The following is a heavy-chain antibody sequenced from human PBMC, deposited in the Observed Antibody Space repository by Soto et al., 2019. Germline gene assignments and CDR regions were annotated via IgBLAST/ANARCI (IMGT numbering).Heavy chain of an antibody. Sequence: QVQLVQSGAEVKKPGSSVKVSCKASGGTFSSYAISWVRQAPGQGLEWMGGIIPIFGTANYAQKFQGRVTITADESTSTAYMELSSLRSEDTAVYYCAIHGITGTWVYYYGMDVWGQGTTGTVSS. J-gene: IGHJ6*02. V-gene: IGHV1-69*12. CDR1: GGTFSSYA. CDR2: IIPIFGTA. D-gene: IGHD1-7*01. CDR3: AIHGITGTWVYYYGMDV.